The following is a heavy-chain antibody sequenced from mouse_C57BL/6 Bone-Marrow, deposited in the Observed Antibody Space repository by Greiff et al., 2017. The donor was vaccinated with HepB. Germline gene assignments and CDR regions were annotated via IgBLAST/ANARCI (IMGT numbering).Heavy chain of an antibody. Sequence: EVKLMESGGGLVQSGRSLRLSCATSGFTFSDFYMEWVRQAPGKGLEWIAASRNKANDYTTEYSASVKGRFIVSSDTSQSILSLQMNALRAEDTAVYYCARDAPLTGRAMYYWGQGTSVTVSS. D-gene: IGHD4-1*01. J-gene: IGHJ4*01. V-gene: IGHV7-1*01. CDR2: SRNKANDYTT. CDR1: GFTFSDFY. CDR3: ARDAPLTGRAMYY.